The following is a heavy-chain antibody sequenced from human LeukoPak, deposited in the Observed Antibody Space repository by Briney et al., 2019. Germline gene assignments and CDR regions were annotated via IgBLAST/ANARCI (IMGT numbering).Heavy chain of an antibody. CDR2: ISGMGGST. CDR1: GFTFSIYA. D-gene: IGHD5-18*01. CDR3: AKDYARATGYSYGPGAFDI. J-gene: IGHJ3*02. Sequence: RGSLRLSCAASGFTFSIYAMSWVRQAPGKGRGGVSAISGMGGSTHYADSVNGRCTISRENPKNTLYLKMNSLRAEDTAVYYCAKDYARATGYSYGPGAFDIWGQGTMVTVSS. V-gene: IGHV3-23*01.